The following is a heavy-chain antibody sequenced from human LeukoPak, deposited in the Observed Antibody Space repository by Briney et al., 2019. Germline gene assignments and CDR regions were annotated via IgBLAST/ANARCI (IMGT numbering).Heavy chain of an antibody. CDR3: ARDPGWSSFDI. D-gene: IGHD2-15*01. Sequence: GGSLRLSCVASGFSFTSYWMSWVRQAPGKGLEFVANINQDAGTTNYVDSVKGRFTISRDNAENSLYLQMSSLRAEDTALYYCARDPGWSSFDIWGQGIMVTVSS. CDR1: GFSFTSYW. J-gene: IGHJ3*02. CDR2: INQDAGTT. V-gene: IGHV3-7*01.